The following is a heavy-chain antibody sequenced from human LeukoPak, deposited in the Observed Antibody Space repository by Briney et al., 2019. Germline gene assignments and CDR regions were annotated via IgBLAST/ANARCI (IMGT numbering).Heavy chain of an antibody. Sequence: AGSLRLSCAASGFTFSSYSMNWVRQAPGKGLEWVSSISSSSRYIYYADSVKGRFTISRDNAKNSLYLQLNTLRAEDTAVYYCARIRFGESYAPKSYYYYYMDVWGIGTTVTISS. CDR1: GFTFSSYS. J-gene: IGHJ6*03. V-gene: IGHV3-21*01. CDR3: ARIRFGESYAPKSYYYYYMDV. D-gene: IGHD3-10*01. CDR2: ISSSSRYI.